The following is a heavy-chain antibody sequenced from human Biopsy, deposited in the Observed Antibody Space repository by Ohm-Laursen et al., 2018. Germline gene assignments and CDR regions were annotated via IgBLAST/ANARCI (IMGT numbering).Heavy chain of an antibody. CDR2: ISSSGATI. CDR3: ARARDDFVVVPAAFFDF. D-gene: IGHD2-15*01. J-gene: IGHJ4*02. CDR1: GFTFSDHH. Sequence: SLRLSCAASGFTFSDHHMVWVRQAPGKGLEWLSYISSSGATIKYADSVKGRFTISRDNAKNSLYLRMNSLRAEDTAVYFCARARDDFVVVPAAFFDFWGQGTLVTVPS. V-gene: IGHV3-11*01.